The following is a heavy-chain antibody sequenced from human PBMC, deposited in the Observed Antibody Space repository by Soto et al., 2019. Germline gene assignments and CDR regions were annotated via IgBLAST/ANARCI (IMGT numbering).Heavy chain of an antibody. V-gene: IGHV3-53*01. J-gene: IGHJ6*02. CDR1: GFTVSSNY. D-gene: IGHD3-10*01. CDR2: IYSSGST. CDR3: ARDYGPYYYYGMEV. Sequence: GGSLRLSCAASGFTVSSNYMSWVRQAPGKGLEWVSVIYSSGSTYYADSVKGRFTISRDNSKNTLYLQMNSLRAEDTAVYYCARDYGPYYYYGMEVWGQGTTVTVSS.